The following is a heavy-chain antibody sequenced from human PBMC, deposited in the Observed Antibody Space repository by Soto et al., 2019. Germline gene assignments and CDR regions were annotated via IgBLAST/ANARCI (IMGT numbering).Heavy chain of an antibody. CDR1: GFTFSSYA. J-gene: IGHJ3*02. V-gene: IGHV3-23*01. D-gene: IGHD3-22*01. Sequence: EVQLLESGGGLVQPGGSLRLSCAASGFTFSSYAMSWVRQAPGKGLEWVSAISGSGGSTYYADSVKGRFTISRDNYKNTLYLQMNSLRAEDTAVYYCATLYYYDSSGYYYGAFDIWGQGTMVTVSS. CDR3: ATLYYYDSSGYYYGAFDI. CDR2: ISGSGGST.